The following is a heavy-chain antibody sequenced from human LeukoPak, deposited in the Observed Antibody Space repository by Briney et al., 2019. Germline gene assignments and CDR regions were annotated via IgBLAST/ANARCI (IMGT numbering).Heavy chain of an antibody. CDR1: GGSISSSNYY. V-gene: IGHV4-39*01. CDR2: IHYSGST. CDR3: AKSGGYGLIDY. Sequence: SETLSLTCTVSGGSISSSNYYWGWIRQPPGKGLEWIGSIHYSGSTYYNPSLKSRVTISIDMSKNEFSLRLNSVTAADTAMYYCAKSGGYGLIDYWGQGTLVTVSS. D-gene: IGHD1-26*01. J-gene: IGHJ4*02.